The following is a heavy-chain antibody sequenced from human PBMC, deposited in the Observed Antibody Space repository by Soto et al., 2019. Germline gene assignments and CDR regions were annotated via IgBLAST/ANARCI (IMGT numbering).Heavy chain of an antibody. Sequence: QVQLVQSGAEVKKPGSSVKVSCKASGGTFSSYAISWVRQAPGQGLEWMGGITPIFGTANYAQKFQSRVTITADESTSTAYMELSSLRSEDTAVYYCARDAMRYCSGGSCYVLDPWGQGTLVTVSS. J-gene: IGHJ5*02. D-gene: IGHD2-15*01. CDR1: GGTFSSYA. V-gene: IGHV1-69*12. CDR3: ARDAMRYCSGGSCYVLDP. CDR2: ITPIFGTA.